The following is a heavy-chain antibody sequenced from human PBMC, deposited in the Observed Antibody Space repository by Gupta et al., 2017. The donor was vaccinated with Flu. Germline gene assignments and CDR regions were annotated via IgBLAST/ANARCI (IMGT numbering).Heavy chain of an antibody. Sequence: QVQLVQSGAEAKKPGASVKVSCKTSGYSFTDYGISWVRQAPGQGLEWMGWISAYSGNTNDAQNLQGRVNMNTEKSTNTAYMEVMSLRSDDTAVYYGARDAPFRGSLYWGQGTLVTVSS. CDR2: ISAYSGNT. CDR1: GYSFTDYG. D-gene: IGHD3-16*01. CDR3: ARDAPFRGSLY. V-gene: IGHV1-18*01. J-gene: IGHJ4*02.